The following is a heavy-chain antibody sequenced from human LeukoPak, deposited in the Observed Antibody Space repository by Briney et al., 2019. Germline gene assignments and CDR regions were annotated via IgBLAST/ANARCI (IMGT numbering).Heavy chain of an antibody. CDR2: IYYSGST. CDR1: GGSISSYY. J-gene: IGHJ5*02. D-gene: IGHD3-10*01. Sequence: SETLSLTCTVSGGSISSYYWSWIRQPPGKGLEWIGYIYYSGSTNYNPSLKSRVTISVDTSKNQFSLKLSSVTAADTAVYYCARGGYYGSGSYSQFDPWGQGTLVTVSS. V-gene: IGHV4-59*01. CDR3: ARGGYYGSGSYSQFDP.